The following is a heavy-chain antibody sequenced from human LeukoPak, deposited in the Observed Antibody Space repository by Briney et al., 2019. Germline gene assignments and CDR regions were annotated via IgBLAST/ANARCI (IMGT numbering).Heavy chain of an antibody. Sequence: SETLSLTCAVYGGSFSGYYWSWIRQPPGKGLEWIGEINHSGSTNYNPSLKSRATISVDTSKNQFSLKLSSVTAADTAVYYCARSHPARGWFDPWGQGTLVTVSS. V-gene: IGHV4-34*01. CDR3: ARSHPARGWFDP. D-gene: IGHD2-2*01. J-gene: IGHJ5*02. CDR2: INHSGST. CDR1: GGSFSGYY.